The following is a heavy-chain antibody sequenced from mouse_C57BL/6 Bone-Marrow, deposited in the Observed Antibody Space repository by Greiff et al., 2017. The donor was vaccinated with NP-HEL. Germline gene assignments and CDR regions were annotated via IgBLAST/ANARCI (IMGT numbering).Heavy chain of an antibody. J-gene: IGHJ3*01. D-gene: IGHD4-1*02. Sequence: EVMLVESGGGLVKPGGSLKLSCAASGFTFSSYAMSWVRQTPEKRLEWVATLSDVGSYTYYPDNVKGRFTISRDNAKNNLYLQMSHLKSEDTAMDYCARDPFNWGAYWGQGTLVTVSA. CDR2: LSDVGSYT. CDR1: GFTFSSYA. V-gene: IGHV5-4*01. CDR3: ARDPFNWGAY.